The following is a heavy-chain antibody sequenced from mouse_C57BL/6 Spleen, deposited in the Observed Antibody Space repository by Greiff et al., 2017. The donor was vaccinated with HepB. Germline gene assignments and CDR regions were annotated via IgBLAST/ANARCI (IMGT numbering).Heavy chain of an antibody. CDR2: IWSGGST. D-gene: IGHD2-2*01. J-gene: IGHJ1*03. V-gene: IGHV2-2*01. Sequence: VHLVESGPGLVQPSQSLSITCTVSGFSLTSYGVHWVRQSPGKGLEWLGVIWSGGSTDYNAAFISRLSISKDNSKSQVFFKMNSLQADDTAIYYCARNRGYDGWYFDVWGTGTTVTVSS. CDR3: ARNRGYDGWYFDV. CDR1: GFSLTSYG.